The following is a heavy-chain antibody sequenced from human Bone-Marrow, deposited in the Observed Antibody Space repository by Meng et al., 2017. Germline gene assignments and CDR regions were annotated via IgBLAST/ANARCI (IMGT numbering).Heavy chain of an antibody. CDR2: IYPSDSNT. Sequence: GGSLRLSCKGSGYIFTSYWIGWVRQMPGRGLEWMGIIYPSDSNTRYSPSFQGQVTFSVDKSISTAYLQWSSLKASDTAMYYCAREYYYDSSGYYIDAFDIWGQGTMVTVSS. CDR3: AREYYYDSSGYYIDAFDI. CDR1: GYIFTSYW. V-gene: IGHV5-51*01. J-gene: IGHJ3*02. D-gene: IGHD3-22*01.